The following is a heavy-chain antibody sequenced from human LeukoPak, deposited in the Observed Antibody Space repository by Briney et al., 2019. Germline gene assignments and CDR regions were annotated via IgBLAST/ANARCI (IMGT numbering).Heavy chain of an antibody. J-gene: IGHJ4*02. Sequence: SETLSLTCTASAGTISSGGYYWNWIRQHPGKGLEWIGYIHYSGRTYHNPSLESRVSISADTSKNQFSLNMSSVTAADTAVYYCARDRSGYGVFDYWGQGTLVTVSS. CDR3: ARDRSGYGVFDY. V-gene: IGHV4-31*03. CDR2: IHYSGRT. D-gene: IGHD5-12*01. CDR1: AGTISSGGYY.